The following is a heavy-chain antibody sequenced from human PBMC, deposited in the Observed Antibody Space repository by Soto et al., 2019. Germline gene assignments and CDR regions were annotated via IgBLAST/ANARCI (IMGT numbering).Heavy chain of an antibody. V-gene: IGHV4-39*07. D-gene: IGHD2-8*01. CDR2: IYYSGST. Sequence: SETLSLTCTVSGGSISSSSYYWGWIRQPPGKGLEWIGSIYYSGSTNYNPSLKSRVTISVDTSKNQFSLKLSSVTAADTAMYYCARHRCTNGVCYKSLSVSLYYYYMDVWGKGTTVTVSS. CDR1: GGSISSSSYY. CDR3: ARHRCTNGVCYKSLSVSLYYYYMDV. J-gene: IGHJ6*03.